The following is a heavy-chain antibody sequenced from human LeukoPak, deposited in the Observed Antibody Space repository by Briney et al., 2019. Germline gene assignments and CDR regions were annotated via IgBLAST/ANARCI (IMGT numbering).Heavy chain of an antibody. J-gene: IGHJ4*02. CDR2: IYYSGST. CDR1: GGSISSGGYY. Sequence: SETLSLTCTVSGGSISSGGYYWSWIRQPPGKGLEWIGSIYYSGSTYYNPSLKSRVTISIDTSKNQFSLNLSSVTAADTAVYHCASDSSGYYDFDHWGQGALVTVSS. V-gene: IGHV4-39*07. CDR3: ASDSSGYYDFDH. D-gene: IGHD3-22*01.